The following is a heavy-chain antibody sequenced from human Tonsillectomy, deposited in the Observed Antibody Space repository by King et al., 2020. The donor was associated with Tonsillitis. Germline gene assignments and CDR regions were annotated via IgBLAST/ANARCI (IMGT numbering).Heavy chain of an antibody. D-gene: IGHD3-3*01. CDR3: ASIRSAYSQGDAFDI. CDR2: IWYDGSNK. J-gene: IGHJ3*02. V-gene: IGHV3-33*08. CDR1: GFTFSSYG. Sequence: VQLVESGGGVVQPGRSLRLSCAASGFTFSSYGMYWVRQAPGKGPEWVAAIWYDGSNKYYADSVKGRFTISRDNSKNTLDLQMNSLRAEDTAVYYCASIRSAYSQGDAFDIWGQGTMVTVSS.